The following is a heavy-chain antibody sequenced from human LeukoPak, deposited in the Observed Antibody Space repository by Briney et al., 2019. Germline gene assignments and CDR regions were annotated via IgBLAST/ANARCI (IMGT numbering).Heavy chain of an antibody. Sequence: GGSLRLSCAASGFTFSNYWMSWVRQAPGKGLEWVANIKKDGSDKYYVDSVKGRFTTSRDNAKNSLYLQMNSLRAEDMAVYYCASSYSGSYSTFFDYWGQGTLVTVSS. CDR2: IKKDGSDK. D-gene: IGHD3-10*01. CDR1: GFTFSNYW. CDR3: ASSYSGSYSTFFDY. J-gene: IGHJ4*02. V-gene: IGHV3-7*01.